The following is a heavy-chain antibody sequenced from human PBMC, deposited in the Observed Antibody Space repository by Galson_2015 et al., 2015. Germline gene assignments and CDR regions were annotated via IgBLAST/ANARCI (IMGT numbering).Heavy chain of an antibody. CDR3: ARTTWILGYYFDY. Sequence: SLRLSCAASGFTFSSYWMSWVRQAPGKGLEWVANIKQDGSEKYYVDSVKGRFTISRDNAKNSLYLQMNSLRAEDTAVYYCARTTWILGYYFDYWGQGTLVTVSS. CDR2: IKQDGSEK. V-gene: IGHV3-7*01. CDR1: GFTFSSYW. J-gene: IGHJ4*02. D-gene: IGHD2-2*03.